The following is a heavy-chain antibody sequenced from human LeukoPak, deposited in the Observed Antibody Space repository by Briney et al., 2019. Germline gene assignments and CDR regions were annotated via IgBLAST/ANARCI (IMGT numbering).Heavy chain of an antibody. D-gene: IGHD2-2*01. CDR3: ARGTPGLIVVVPAARRGSWFDP. Sequence: PSETLSLTCAAYGGSFSGYYWSWIRQPPGKGLEWIGEINHSGSTNYNPSLKSRVTISVDTSKNQFSLKLSSVTAADTAVYYCARGTPGLIVVVPAARRGSWFDPWGQGTLVTVSS. J-gene: IGHJ5*02. CDR1: GGSFSGYY. V-gene: IGHV4-34*01. CDR2: INHSGST.